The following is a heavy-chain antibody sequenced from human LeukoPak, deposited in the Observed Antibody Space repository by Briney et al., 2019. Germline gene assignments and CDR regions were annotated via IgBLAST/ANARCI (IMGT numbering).Heavy chain of an antibody. CDR1: GGSISSYY. CDR2: IYTSGST. Sequence: PSETLSLTCTVSGGSISSYYGSWIRQPAGKGLEWIGRIYTSGSTSYNPSLKSRVTMSIDTSKKQFSLNLSSVTAADTAVYYCARGGKAGGPEFDSWGQGTLFRVSS. D-gene: IGHD1-26*01. V-gene: IGHV4-4*07. CDR3: ARGGKAGGPEFDS. J-gene: IGHJ4*02.